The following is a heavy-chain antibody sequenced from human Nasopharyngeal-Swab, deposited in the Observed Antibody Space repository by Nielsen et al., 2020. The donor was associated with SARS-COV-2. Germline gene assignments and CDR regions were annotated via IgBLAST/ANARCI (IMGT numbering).Heavy chain of an antibody. CDR3: AREGYGAYGDHPDH. Sequence: GGSLRLSCAASGFTFASYWVSWVRQAPRKGLEWVANIKQDGGEKYYVDSVKGRFTIARDNAKNSVYLQMNSLRVEDTAVYYCAREGYGAYGDHPDHWGQGTLVTVSS. CDR2: IKQDGGEK. CDR1: GFTFASYW. V-gene: IGHV3-7*01. D-gene: IGHD4/OR15-4a*01. J-gene: IGHJ4*02.